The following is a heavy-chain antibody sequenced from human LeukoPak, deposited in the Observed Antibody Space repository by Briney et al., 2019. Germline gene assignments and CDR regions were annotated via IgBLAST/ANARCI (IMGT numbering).Heavy chain of an antibody. Sequence: GGALRLSRAASGFTFSSYAMHWVRQGPSNGLDWGADISYDGSNKYYADSVKGRFTISRDNSKNTLYLQMNSLRAEDTAVCYCARDEYSSGCPLDYWGQGALVTVSS. J-gene: IGHJ4*02. CDR2: ISYDGSNK. CDR1: GFTFSSYA. D-gene: IGHD6-19*01. CDR3: ARDEYSSGCPLDY. V-gene: IGHV3-30*04.